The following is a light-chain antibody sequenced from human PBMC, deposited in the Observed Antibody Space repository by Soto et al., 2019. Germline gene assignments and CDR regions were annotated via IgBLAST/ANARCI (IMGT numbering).Light chain of an antibody. CDR1: SSDVGSYNL. CDR3: CSYAASYV. CDR2: EVS. V-gene: IGLV2-23*02. J-gene: IGLJ1*01. Sequence: QPELNQPASVSGSPVQWITISCTGTSSDVGSYNLVSWYQQHPGKAPKLMIYEVSKRPSGVSNRFSGSKSGNTASLTISGLQAEDEADYYCCSYAASYVFGTGTKVIVL.